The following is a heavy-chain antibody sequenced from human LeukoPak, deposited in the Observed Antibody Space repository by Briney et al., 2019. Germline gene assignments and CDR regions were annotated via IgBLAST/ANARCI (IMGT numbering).Heavy chain of an antibody. Sequence: HPGGSLRLSCTDSGFTFGDYGMSWVRQAPGEGLESVGLIRSKTYGGTTEHAAAVKGRFTMSRDDSKSIAYLQMNSLKTEDTAVYYCTRVRGVIVEGFDYWGQGTLVTVSS. D-gene: IGHD3-10*01. V-gene: IGHV3-49*04. CDR1: GFTFGDYG. J-gene: IGHJ4*02. CDR2: IRSKTYGGTT. CDR3: TRVRGVIVEGFDY.